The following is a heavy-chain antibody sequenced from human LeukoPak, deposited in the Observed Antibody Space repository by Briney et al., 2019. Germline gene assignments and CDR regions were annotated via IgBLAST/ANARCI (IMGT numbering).Heavy chain of an antibody. D-gene: IGHD3-10*01. CDR1: GGSISSGGYS. V-gene: IGHV4-30-2*01. Sequence: TLSLTCAVSGGSISSGGYSWSWIRQPPGKGLEWIGYIYHSGSTYYNPSLKSRVTISVDRSKNQFSLKLSSVTAADTAVYYCARAEYYFDYWGQGTLVTVSS. CDR3: ARAEYYFDY. CDR2: IYHSGST. J-gene: IGHJ4*02.